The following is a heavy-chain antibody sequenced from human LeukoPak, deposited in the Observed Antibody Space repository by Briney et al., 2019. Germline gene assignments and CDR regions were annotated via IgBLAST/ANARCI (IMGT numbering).Heavy chain of an antibody. Sequence: GGSLRLSCAASGFTFSSYWMHWVRQAPGKGLVWVSRINSDGSSTIYADSVKGRFTISRDNAKNTLYLQMNSLRAEDTAVYYCLTYSSRLKPDYWGQGTLVTVSS. D-gene: IGHD6-13*01. J-gene: IGHJ4*02. CDR3: LTYSSRLKPDY. V-gene: IGHV3-74*01. CDR2: INSDGSST. CDR1: GFTFSSYW.